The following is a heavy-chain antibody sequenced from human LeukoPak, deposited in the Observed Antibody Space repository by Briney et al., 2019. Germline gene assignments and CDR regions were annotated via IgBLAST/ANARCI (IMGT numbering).Heavy chain of an antibody. J-gene: IGHJ5*02. D-gene: IGHD3-22*01. CDR1: GGTFSSYA. Sequence: SVKVSCEASGGTFSSYAISWVRQAPGQGLEWMGGIIPIFGTANYAQKFQGRVTITADESTSTAYMELRSLRSDDTAVYYCARDEARYSSGYYPNWFDPWGQGTLVTVSS. V-gene: IGHV1-69*13. CDR3: ARDEARYSSGYYPNWFDP. CDR2: IIPIFGTA.